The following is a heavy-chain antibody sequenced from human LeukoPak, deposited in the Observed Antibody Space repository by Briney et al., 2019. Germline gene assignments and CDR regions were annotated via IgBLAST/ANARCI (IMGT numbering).Heavy chain of an antibody. D-gene: IGHD3-10*01. Sequence: GGSLRLSCAASGFTFSSYAMHWVRQAPGKGLEWVAVISYDGSNKYYADSVKGRFTISRDNSKNTLYLQMNSLRAEDTAVYYCARVHYGSGSYWASFDYWGQGTLITVSS. CDR1: GFTFSSYA. J-gene: IGHJ4*02. V-gene: IGHV3-30-3*01. CDR2: ISYDGSNK. CDR3: ARVHYGSGSYWASFDY.